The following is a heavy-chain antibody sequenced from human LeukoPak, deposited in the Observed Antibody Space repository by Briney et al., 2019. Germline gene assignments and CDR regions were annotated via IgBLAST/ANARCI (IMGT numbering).Heavy chain of an antibody. D-gene: IGHD2-15*01. J-gene: IGHJ4*02. CDR2: IYHSGST. CDR1: GGSISSGGYS. V-gene: IGHV4-30-2*01. Sequence: PSETLSLTCAVSGGSISSGGYSWSWIRPPPGKGLEWIGYIYHSGSTYYNPSLKSRVTISVDRSKNQFSLKLSSVTAADTAVYYCARERARGRGYFDYWGQGTLVTVSS. CDR3: ARERARGRGYFDY.